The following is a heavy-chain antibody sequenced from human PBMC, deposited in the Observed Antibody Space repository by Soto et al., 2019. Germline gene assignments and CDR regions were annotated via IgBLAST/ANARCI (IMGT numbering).Heavy chain of an antibody. J-gene: IGHJ4*02. Sequence: QVQLVESGGGVVQPGRSLRLSCAASGFTFSSYGMDWVRQSAGKGLEWVAVISNDGSDKYYADSVKGRFAISRDNSRNTLYLQMNSLRADDTALYFCVKERGGYCSGGSCYSVGDAHWGQGTLVTVSS. CDR1: GFTFSSYG. V-gene: IGHV3-30*18. CDR2: ISNDGSDK. D-gene: IGHD2-15*01. CDR3: VKERGGYCSGGSCYSVGDAH.